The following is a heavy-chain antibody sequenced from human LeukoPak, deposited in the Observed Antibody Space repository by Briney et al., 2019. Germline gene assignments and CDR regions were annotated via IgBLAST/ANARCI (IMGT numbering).Heavy chain of an antibody. CDR1: GFTFSSYG. Sequence: GGSLRLSCAASGFTFSSYGMHWVRQAPGKELEWVVVISYDGSNKYYADSVKGRFTISRDNSKNTLYLQMNSLRAEDTAVYYCAKSGRRGYSYGHRFKYYFDYWGQGTPVTVSS. CDR3: AKSGRRGYSYGHRFKYYFDY. V-gene: IGHV3-30*18. CDR2: ISYDGSNK. J-gene: IGHJ4*02. D-gene: IGHD5-18*01.